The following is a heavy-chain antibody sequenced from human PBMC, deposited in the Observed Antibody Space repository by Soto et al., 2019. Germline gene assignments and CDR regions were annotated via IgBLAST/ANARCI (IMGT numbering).Heavy chain of an antibody. CDR2: IYSGGGT. J-gene: IGHJ4*02. D-gene: IGHD4-17*01. V-gene: IGHV3-66*01. CDR3: ATRMTTAPY. CDR1: LFIVSDNY. Sequence: VRLVQSGGGLVQPGGSLRLSCAASLFIVSDNYMSWVRQAPGKGLEWVSLIYSGGGTDYAESVKGRSTISRDNSKNTLYLQMNSLKAEDTGIYYCATRMTTAPYWGQGTVVTVSS.